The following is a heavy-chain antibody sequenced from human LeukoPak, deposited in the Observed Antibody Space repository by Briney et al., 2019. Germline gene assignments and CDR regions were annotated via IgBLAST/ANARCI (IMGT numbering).Heavy chain of an antibody. Sequence: GGSLRLSCAASGFTFSSYAMHWVRQAPGKGLEWVAVISYDGSNKYYADFVKGRFTISRDNSKNTLYLQMNSLRAEDTAVYYCAHSSGYYWSVGYFDYWGQGTLVTVSS. CDR3: AHSSGYYWSVGYFDY. CDR2: ISYDGSNK. D-gene: IGHD3-22*01. J-gene: IGHJ4*02. CDR1: GFTFSSYA. V-gene: IGHV3-30-3*01.